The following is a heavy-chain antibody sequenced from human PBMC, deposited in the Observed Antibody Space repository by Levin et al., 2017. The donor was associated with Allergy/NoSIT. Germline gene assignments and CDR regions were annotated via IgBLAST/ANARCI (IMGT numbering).Heavy chain of an antibody. D-gene: IGHD4-23*01. CDR1: GGSFSGYY. Sequence: MPSETLSLTCAVYGGSFSGYYWSWIRQPPGKGLEWIGEINHSGSTNYNPSLKSRVTISVDTSKNQFSLKLSSVTAADTAVYYCARGPRYGGNLVWGQGTLVTVSS. CDR3: ARGPRYGGNLV. V-gene: IGHV4-34*01. J-gene: IGHJ4*02. CDR2: INHSGST.